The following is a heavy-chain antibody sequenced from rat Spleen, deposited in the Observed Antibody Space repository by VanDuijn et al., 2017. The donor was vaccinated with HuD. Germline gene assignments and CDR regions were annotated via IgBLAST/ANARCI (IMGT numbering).Heavy chain of an antibody. V-gene: IGHV5-31*01. Sequence: EVQLVESGGGLVQPGRSLKLSCVASGFTFNNYWMTWIRQAPGKGLEWVASITNTGGSTYYPDSVKGRFTISRDNAKSTLYLQMNSLRSEDTATYYCTRDMYTTDYYYDVMDAWGQGASVTVSS. D-gene: IGHD1-6*01. CDR2: ITNTGGST. J-gene: IGHJ4*01. CDR1: GFTFNNYW. CDR3: TRDMYTTDYYYDVMDA.